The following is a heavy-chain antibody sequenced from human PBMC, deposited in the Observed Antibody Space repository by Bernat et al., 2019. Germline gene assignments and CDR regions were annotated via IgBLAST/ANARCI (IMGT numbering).Heavy chain of an antibody. V-gene: IGHV3-15*07. J-gene: IGHJ4*02. CDR2: IKTKADGGPT. Sequence: EVQLVESGGDLVKPGGSLRLSCAAAGFNNAWMNWVRQAPGKGLEWVGRIKTKADGGPTDYASPVKGRFTISRDDSENLLFLQMNSLETDDTAVYYCTADTPSTTDQGLDYWGQGTLVTVSS. CDR3: TADTPSTTDQGLDY. D-gene: IGHD1-1*01. CDR1: GFNNAW.